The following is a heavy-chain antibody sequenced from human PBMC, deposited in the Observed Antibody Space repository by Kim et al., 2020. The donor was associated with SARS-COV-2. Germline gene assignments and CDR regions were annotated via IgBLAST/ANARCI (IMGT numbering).Heavy chain of an antibody. D-gene: IGHD6-19*01. V-gene: IGHV1-3*01. Sequence: YSPKFQGRVTITRDTSASTAYMELNSLRSEDTAVFYCASRPGMAVAGLDFWGQGTLVTVSS. CDR3: ASRPGMAVAGLDF. J-gene: IGHJ4*02.